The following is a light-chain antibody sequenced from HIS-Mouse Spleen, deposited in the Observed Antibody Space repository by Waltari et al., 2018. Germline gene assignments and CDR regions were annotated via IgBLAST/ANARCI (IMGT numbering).Light chain of an antibody. CDR1: SSDVGSYNL. CDR3: CSYAGSSTWV. CDR2: AGR. V-gene: IGLV2-23*01. J-gene: IGLJ3*02. Sequence: QSALTQPASVSGSPGQSITISCTGTSSDVGSYNLVPWYQQHPGKAPKLMIYAGRKRPSGVSNRFSGSNSGNTASLTISGLQAEDEADYYCCSYAGSSTWVFGGGTKLTVL.